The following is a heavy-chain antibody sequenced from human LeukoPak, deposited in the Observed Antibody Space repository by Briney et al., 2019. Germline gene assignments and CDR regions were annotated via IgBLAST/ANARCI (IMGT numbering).Heavy chain of an antibody. CDR1: GGSISSSSYY. Sequence: SQSLSLTCTVSGGSISSSSYYWGWIRQPPGKGLEWIRSIYYSGSTYYNPSLKSRVTISVDTSKNQFSLKLSSVTAADTAVYYCARDRRDGYNFVGGYYYYMDVWGKGTTVTVSS. CDR3: ARDRRDGYNFVGGYYYYMDV. V-gene: IGHV4-39*07. J-gene: IGHJ6*03. CDR2: IYYSGST. D-gene: IGHD5-24*01.